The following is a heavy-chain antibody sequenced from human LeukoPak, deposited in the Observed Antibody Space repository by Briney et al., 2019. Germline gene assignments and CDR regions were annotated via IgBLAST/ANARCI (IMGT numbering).Heavy chain of an antibody. Sequence: SETLSLTCAVYGGSFSGYYWSWIRQPPGKGLEGRGEINHSGSTNYNPSLKSRGTISVEKCKNQFSLQLSSVTAADTAVYYCARGDLYSSSSWRFDYWGQGTLVTVSS. J-gene: IGHJ4*02. CDR3: ARGDLYSSSSWRFDY. D-gene: IGHD6-6*01. CDR1: GGSFSGYY. V-gene: IGHV4-34*01. CDR2: INHSGST.